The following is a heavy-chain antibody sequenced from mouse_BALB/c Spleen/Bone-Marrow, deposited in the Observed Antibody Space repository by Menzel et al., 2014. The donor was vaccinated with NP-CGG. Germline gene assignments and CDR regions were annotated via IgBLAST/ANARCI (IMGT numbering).Heavy chain of an antibody. CDR1: GYAFSKYW. V-gene: IGHV1-80*01. CDR3: ARRGDYSYAMDY. CDR2: IYPGDGDT. Sequence: QVHVKQSGAELVRPGSSVKLSCKASGYAFSKYWMNWMKQRPGQGLEWIGQIYPGDGDTNYNGKFKGKATLTADKSSSTASMQLSSLSAEDSAVYFCARRGDYSYAMDYWGQGTSVTVPS. D-gene: IGHD1-1*01. J-gene: IGHJ4*01.